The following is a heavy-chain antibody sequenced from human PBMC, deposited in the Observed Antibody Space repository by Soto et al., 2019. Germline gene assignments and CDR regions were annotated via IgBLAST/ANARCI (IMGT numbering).Heavy chain of an antibody. CDR3: AVAARRVYYFDY. J-gene: IGHJ4*02. CDR2: IIPIFGTA. V-gene: IGHV1-69*13. CDR1: GGTFSSYA. Sequence: SVKVSCKASGGTFSSYAISWVRQAPGQGLEWMGGIIPIFGTANYAQKFQGRVTITADESTSTAYMELSSLRSEDTAVYYCAVAARRVYYFDYWGQGTLVTVSS. D-gene: IGHD6-6*01.